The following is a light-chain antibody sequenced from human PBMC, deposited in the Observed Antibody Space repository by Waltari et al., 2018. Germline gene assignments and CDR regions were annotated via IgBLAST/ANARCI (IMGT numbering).Light chain of an antibody. CDR3: QQSYGTPPWT. V-gene: IGKV1-39*01. CDR1: QNIDSK. CDR2: TAS. Sequence: DIQMTQSPSSLSASVGDRVTSTCRTSQNIDSKLNWYQQKPGKAPKVLIHTASILQTGIPSKFSGRGSGTHFTLTISSLQPEDSATYFCQQSYGTPPWTFGQGTKVEIK. J-gene: IGKJ1*01.